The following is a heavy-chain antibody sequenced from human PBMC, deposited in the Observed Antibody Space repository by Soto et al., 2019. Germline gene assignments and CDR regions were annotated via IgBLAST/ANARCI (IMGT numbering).Heavy chain of an antibody. D-gene: IGHD1-20*01. Sequence: QLQLQESGSGLVKPSQTLSLTCTVSGVSIGSCDYSWSWIRQPPGKGLEWLGYIYHRGNTYYNPSLESRLTMSADRSKNQLSLSLRSVTAADTAMYYCVGSKYNMVAGPKWFDPWGQGILVIVSS. CDR1: GVSIGSCDYS. CDR3: VGSKYNMVAGPKWFDP. V-gene: IGHV4-30-2*01. CDR2: IYHRGNT. J-gene: IGHJ5*02.